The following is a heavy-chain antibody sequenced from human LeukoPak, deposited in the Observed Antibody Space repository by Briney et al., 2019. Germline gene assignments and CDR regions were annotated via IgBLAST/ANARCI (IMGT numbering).Heavy chain of an antibody. V-gene: IGHV1-69-2*01. CDR1: GYPFSDYY. CDR2: IDPADGET. J-gene: IGHJ4*02. Sequence: ASVKVSCKASGYPFSDYYIHWLQQAPGKGLEWMGRIDPADGETTYAESFQGRVTFTADTSTYTIYMELNSLTLADRAVYFCARDHEERGPYLDLWGQGTQVIVSS. D-gene: IGHD3-10*01. CDR3: ARDHEERGPYLDL.